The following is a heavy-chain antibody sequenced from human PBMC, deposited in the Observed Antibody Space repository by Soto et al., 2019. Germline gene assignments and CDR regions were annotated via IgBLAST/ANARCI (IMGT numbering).Heavy chain of an antibody. CDR2: IYYSGST. CDR3: ARATWGYSSSPRGDWFDP. Sequence: QVQLQESGPGLVKPSQTLSLTCTVSGGSISSGGYYWSWIRQHPGKGLEWIGYIYYSGSTYYNPSLKSRVTISVDTSKTQFSLKLSSVTAADTAVYYCARATWGYSSSPRGDWFDPWGQGTLVTVSS. D-gene: IGHD6-13*01. V-gene: IGHV4-31*03. CDR1: GGSISSGGYY. J-gene: IGHJ5*02.